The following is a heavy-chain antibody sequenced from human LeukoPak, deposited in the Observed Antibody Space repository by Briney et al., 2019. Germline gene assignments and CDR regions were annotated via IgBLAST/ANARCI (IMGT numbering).Heavy chain of an antibody. CDR3: ARHAGGIAAAGTRPFDY. Sequence: PWETLSLTCTVSGASFSSSTYYWGWIRQPPGKGLEWIGSIYYSGSTYYNPSLKSRVTMSVDTSKNQFSLKLSSVTAADTAVYYCARHAGGIAAAGTRPFDYWGQGTLVTVSS. CDR1: GASFSSSTYY. J-gene: IGHJ4*02. D-gene: IGHD6-13*01. V-gene: IGHV4-39*01. CDR2: IYYSGST.